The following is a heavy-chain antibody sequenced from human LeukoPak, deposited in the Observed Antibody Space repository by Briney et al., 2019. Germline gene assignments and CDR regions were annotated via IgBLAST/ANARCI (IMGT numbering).Heavy chain of an antibody. CDR1: GLIFSNYW. CDR3: AAAGMDY. CDR2: IKQDGSEK. J-gene: IGHJ4*02. D-gene: IGHD6-19*01. V-gene: IGHV3-7*01. Sequence: PGESLRLSCAASGLIFSNYWVTWARQAPGKGLEWVANIKQDGSEKYYVDSVKGRLTISRDNAKKPLYLQMNSLRAEDTAVYYCAAAGMDYWGQGTLVTVSS.